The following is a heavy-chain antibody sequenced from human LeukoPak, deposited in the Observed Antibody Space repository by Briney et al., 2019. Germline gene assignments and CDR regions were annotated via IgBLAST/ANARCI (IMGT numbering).Heavy chain of an antibody. J-gene: IGHJ4*02. V-gene: IGHV4-39*01. CDR2: IYYSGST. CDR3: ARSDYYGSGSYGPSIFDY. CDR1: GGSISSSSYY. D-gene: IGHD3-10*01. Sequence: SETLSLTCTVSGGSISSSSYYWGWIRQPPGKGLEWIGSIYYSGSTYYNPSLKSRVTISVDTSKNQFSLKLSSVTAADTAVYYCARSDYYGSGSYGPSIFDYWGQGTLVTVSS.